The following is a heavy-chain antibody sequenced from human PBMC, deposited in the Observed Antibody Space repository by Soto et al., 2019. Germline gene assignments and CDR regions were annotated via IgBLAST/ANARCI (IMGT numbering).Heavy chain of an antibody. CDR1: GFTFSNAW. J-gene: IGHJ6*03. V-gene: IGHV3-15*01. CDR2: IKSKTDGGTA. CDR3: TTYDFWSGSSNYYDLHV. D-gene: IGHD3-3*01. Sequence: EVQLVESGGGLVKPGGSLRLSCAVSGFTFSNAWMNWARQAPGKGLEWVGRIKSKTDGGTADYSAPVKGRFTISRDDSKSTLYLQMDSLQTEDTAVYYCTTYDFWSGSSNYYDLHVWGKGTTVTVSS.